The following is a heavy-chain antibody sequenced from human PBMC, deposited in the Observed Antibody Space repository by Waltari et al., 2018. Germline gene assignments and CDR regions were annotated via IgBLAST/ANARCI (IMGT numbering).Heavy chain of an antibody. Sequence: EVQMLESGGGLVEPGGSLRVSCQTPGFPYPQTTLSWVRQTPTRGLEWVSYISSRGSATHYADSVRGRFTISRDSAKGSVYLQMNNLRADDAAMYYCARGRYGAGSYSDYDYWGQGTLVTVSS. J-gene: IGHJ4*02. D-gene: IGHD3-10*01. V-gene: IGHV3-48*01. CDR1: GFPYPQTT. CDR3: ARGRYGAGSYSDYDY. CDR2: ISSRGSAT.